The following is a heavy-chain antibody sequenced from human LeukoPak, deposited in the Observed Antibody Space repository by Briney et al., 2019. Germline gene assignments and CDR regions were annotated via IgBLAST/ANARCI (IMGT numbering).Heavy chain of an antibody. V-gene: IGHV3-21*01. CDR2: ISTSSSHI. Sequence: GGSLGLSCAASGFTFGDYSMNWVRQAPGKGLEWVSSISTSSSHIYYLDSVKGRFTISRDDAKNSLYLQMNSLRVEDTGVYYCARRNPPFDYWGQGTLVTVSS. J-gene: IGHJ4*02. CDR3: ARRNPPFDY. CDR1: GFTFGDYS.